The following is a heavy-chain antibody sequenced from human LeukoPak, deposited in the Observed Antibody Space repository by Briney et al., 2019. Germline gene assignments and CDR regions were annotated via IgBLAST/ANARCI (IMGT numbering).Heavy chain of an antibody. V-gene: IGHV1-2*02. Sequence: GASVKVSCKASGGTFSSYAISWVRQAPGQGLEWMGWINPNNGGTSFAQNFQGRVTLTRDTSISTAYMELSTLRSDDTAVYYCARGAGPKAFDVWGQGTMVTVST. CDR1: GGTFSSYA. J-gene: IGHJ3*01. CDR2: INPNNGGT. CDR3: ARGAGPKAFDV.